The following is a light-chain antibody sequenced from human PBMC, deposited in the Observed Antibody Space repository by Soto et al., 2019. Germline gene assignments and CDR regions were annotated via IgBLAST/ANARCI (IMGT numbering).Light chain of an antibody. Sequence: QSVLTQPASVSGSPGQSITISCTGTSSDVGGYNYVSWYQQHPGKAPKLMIYDLSNRPSGVSNRFSGSKSGNTASLTISGLQAEDEADYYCSSYTSSSWVFGGGTKLTVL. V-gene: IGLV2-14*01. CDR2: DLS. CDR1: SSDVGGYNY. CDR3: SSYTSSSWV. J-gene: IGLJ3*02.